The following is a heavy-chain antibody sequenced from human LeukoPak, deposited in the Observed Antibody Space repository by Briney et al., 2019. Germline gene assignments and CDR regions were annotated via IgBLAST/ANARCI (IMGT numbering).Heavy chain of an antibody. Sequence: PGGSLRLSCAASGFTFSTYAMSWVSQAQRKGMEWVSAISGSGGTIYYADSVKGRFIICRDNSKNTPYLQMTSLRAEDTAVYYCAKECSNGVCYGDYWGQGTLVTVCS. D-gene: IGHD2-8*01. J-gene: IGHJ4*02. CDR1: GFTFSTYA. CDR3: AKECSNGVCYGDY. V-gene: IGHV3-23*01. CDR2: ISGSGGTI.